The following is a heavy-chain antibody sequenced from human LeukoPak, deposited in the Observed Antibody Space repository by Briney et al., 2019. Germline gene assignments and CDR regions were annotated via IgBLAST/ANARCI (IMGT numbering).Heavy chain of an antibody. Sequence: SETLSLTCTVSGGSISSYYWSWIRQPPGKGLEWIGYIYYSGSTNYNPSLKSRVTISVDTSKIQFSLKLSSVTAADTAVYYCAKGTTVTTPPLSWGQGTMVTVSS. J-gene: IGHJ3*01. CDR3: AKGTTVTTPPLS. CDR2: IYYSGST. V-gene: IGHV4-59*08. D-gene: IGHD4-17*01. CDR1: GGSISSYY.